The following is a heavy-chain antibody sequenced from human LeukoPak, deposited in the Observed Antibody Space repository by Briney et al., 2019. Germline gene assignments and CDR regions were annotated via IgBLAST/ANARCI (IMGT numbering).Heavy chain of an antibody. Sequence: GESLKISCKGSGYSFTSYWIGWVRQMPGKGLEWMGIIYPGDSDTRYSPSFQGQVTISADKSISTAYLQWSSLKASDTAMYYCARRVGYCSGGSCSNWFDPWGQGTLVTVS. CDR3: ARRVGYCSGGSCSNWFDP. J-gene: IGHJ5*02. D-gene: IGHD2-15*01. CDR2: IYPGDSDT. CDR1: GYSFTSYW. V-gene: IGHV5-51*01.